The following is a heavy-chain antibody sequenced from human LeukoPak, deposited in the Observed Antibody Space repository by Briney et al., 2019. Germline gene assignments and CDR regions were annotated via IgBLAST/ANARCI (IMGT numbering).Heavy chain of an antibody. V-gene: IGHV3-30*02. CDR2: IRYDGSNK. CDR3: ANLDNSGYSVFDY. CDR1: GFSFGSYG. J-gene: IGHJ4*02. D-gene: IGHD3-22*01. Sequence: GGSLRLSCAASGFSFGSYGMHWVRQAPGKGLEWVAFIRYDGSNKYYADSVKGRFTISRDNSKNTLYLQMNSLRAEDTAVYYCANLDNSGYSVFDYWGQGTLVTVSS.